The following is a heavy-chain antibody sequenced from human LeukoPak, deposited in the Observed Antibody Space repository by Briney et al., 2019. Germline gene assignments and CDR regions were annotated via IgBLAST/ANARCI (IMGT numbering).Heavy chain of an antibody. CDR1: GFIFSNYA. D-gene: IGHD6-13*01. Sequence: GGSLRLSCAASGFIFSNYAMTWVRQAPGKGLEWVSTMSRSGGSTYYADSVKGRFTISRDNSKNTLYLQMNSLRAADTAIYYCAKYRGAVISNWYLDSWGQGTLVTVSS. CDR3: AKYRGAVISNWYLDS. J-gene: IGHJ4*02. V-gene: IGHV3-23*01. CDR2: MSRSGGST.